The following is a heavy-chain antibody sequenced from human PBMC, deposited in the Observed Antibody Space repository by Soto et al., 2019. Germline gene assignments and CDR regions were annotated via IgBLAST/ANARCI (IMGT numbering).Heavy chain of an antibody. Sequence: PSETLSLTCAVYGGPFSGDYWSWIRQPPGKGLKWIGEINHSGSTNYNPSLKSRVTISVDTSKNQFSLKLSSVTAADTAVYYCARGGGTVYYDFWSGPGYFDYWGQGTLVTVSS. D-gene: IGHD3-3*01. J-gene: IGHJ4*02. CDR3: ARGGGTVYYDFWSGPGYFDY. V-gene: IGHV4-34*01. CDR2: INHSGST. CDR1: GGPFSGDY.